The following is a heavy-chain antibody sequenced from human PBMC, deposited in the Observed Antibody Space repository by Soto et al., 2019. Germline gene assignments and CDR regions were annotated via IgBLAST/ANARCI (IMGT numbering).Heavy chain of an antibody. J-gene: IGHJ6*02. CDR2: VSFDGSNS. Sequence: QVQLVESGGGVVQPGRSLRLSCAASGFTFSNYAMHWVRQAPGKGLDWVAVVSFDGSNSYYADSVKGRFTISRDNSKNTLFLQMNSLRPEDTAVYFCARPIVPAIQNHPYYYYGLDVWVQGTTVTVSS. V-gene: IGHV3-30-3*01. CDR1: GFTFSNYA. D-gene: IGHD2-2*01. CDR3: ARPIVPAIQNHPYYYYGLDV.